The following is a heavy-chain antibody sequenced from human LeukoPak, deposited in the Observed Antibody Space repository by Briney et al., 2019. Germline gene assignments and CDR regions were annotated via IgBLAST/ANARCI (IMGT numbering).Heavy chain of an antibody. Sequence: GGSLRLSCAASGFTFSSYWMHWVRQAPGKGLEWVSGISWNSDNIGYADSVKGRFTISRDNVKNSLYLQMNSLRAEDMALYYCAKDISPHFYDSSGYYDYWGQGTLVIVSS. CDR3: AKDISPHFYDSSGYYDY. V-gene: IGHV3-9*03. CDR2: ISWNSDNI. D-gene: IGHD3-22*01. J-gene: IGHJ4*02. CDR1: GFTFSSYW.